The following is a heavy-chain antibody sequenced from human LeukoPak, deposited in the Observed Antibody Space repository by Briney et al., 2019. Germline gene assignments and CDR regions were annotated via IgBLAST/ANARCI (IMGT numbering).Heavy chain of an antibody. V-gene: IGHV1-69*06. D-gene: IGHD2-8*02. CDR1: GGTFSSYA. CDR3: ARIRGGDFTGPVDY. Sequence: GSSVKVSCKASGGTFSSYAISWVRQAPGQGLEWMGGIIPIFGTANYAQKFQGRVTITADKSTSTAYMELSSLRSEDTAVYYCARIRGGDFTGPVDYWGQGTLVTVSS. CDR2: IIPIFGTA. J-gene: IGHJ4*02.